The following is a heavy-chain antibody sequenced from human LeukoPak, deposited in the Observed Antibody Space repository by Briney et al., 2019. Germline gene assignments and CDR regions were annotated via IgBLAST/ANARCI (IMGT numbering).Heavy chain of an antibody. D-gene: IGHD1-26*01. Sequence: SETLSLTCTVSGGSISNYYWSWIRQPPGKGLEWIGYIYYSGSTNYNPSLKSRVTISVDTSKNQFSLKLSSVTAADTAVYYCAGSKWELPLDYWGQGTLVTVSS. J-gene: IGHJ4*02. CDR1: GGSISNYY. V-gene: IGHV4-59*12. CDR2: IYYSGST. CDR3: AGSKWELPLDY.